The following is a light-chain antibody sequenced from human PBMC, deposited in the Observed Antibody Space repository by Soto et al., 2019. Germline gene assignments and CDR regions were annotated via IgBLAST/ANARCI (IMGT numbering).Light chain of an antibody. J-gene: IGLJ1*01. Sequence: QSVLTQPASVSGSPGQSITISCTGTSSDVGYYNFVSWYQQHPGKAPKLIIYEVSNRPSGVSNRFSASKSGNTASLTISGLQAEDEADYHCSSYSGSTGFYVFGTGTKVTVL. CDR1: SSDVGYYNF. CDR3: SSYSGSTGFYV. V-gene: IGLV2-14*01. CDR2: EVS.